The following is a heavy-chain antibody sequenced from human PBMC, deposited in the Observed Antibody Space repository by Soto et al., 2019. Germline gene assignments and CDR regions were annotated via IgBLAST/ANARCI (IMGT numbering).Heavy chain of an antibody. Sequence: QVQLQQWGAGLLKPSETLSLTCAVYGGSFSGYYWSWIRQPPGKGLEWIGEINHSGSTNYNPSLRRRVTISVDTSKNQFSLKLSSVTAADTAVYYCASGGDAWFDPWGQGTLVTVSS. CDR2: INHSGST. CDR3: ASGGDAWFDP. J-gene: IGHJ5*02. V-gene: IGHV4-34*01. CDR1: GGSFSGYY. D-gene: IGHD3-10*01.